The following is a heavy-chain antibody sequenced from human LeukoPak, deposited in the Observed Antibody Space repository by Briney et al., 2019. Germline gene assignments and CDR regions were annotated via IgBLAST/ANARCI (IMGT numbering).Heavy chain of an antibody. J-gene: IGHJ3*02. CDR1: GGTFSSYA. CDR3: ARDESSGGHYAFDI. CDR2: IIPIFGTA. D-gene: IGHD2-15*01. V-gene: IGHV1-69*05. Sequence: GASVKVSCKASGGTFSSYAISWVRQAPGQGLEWMGGIIPIFGTANYAQKFQGRVTITTDESTSTAYMELSSLRSEDTAVYYCARDESSGGHYAFDIWGPGTMVTVSS.